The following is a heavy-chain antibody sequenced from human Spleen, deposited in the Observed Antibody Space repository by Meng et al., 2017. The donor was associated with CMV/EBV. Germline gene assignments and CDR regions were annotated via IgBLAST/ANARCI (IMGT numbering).Heavy chain of an antibody. Sequence: SISSRSYYWGWIRQPPGKGLEFIGSIYYSGSTYYNPSLKSRVTISVDTSKNQFSLKLSSVTAADTAVYYCARDPSLYSGSYSPWFDPWGQGTLVTVSS. J-gene: IGHJ5*02. CDR1: SISSRSYY. V-gene: IGHV4-39*07. CDR3: ARDPSLYSGSYSPWFDP. D-gene: IGHD1-26*01. CDR2: IYYSGST.